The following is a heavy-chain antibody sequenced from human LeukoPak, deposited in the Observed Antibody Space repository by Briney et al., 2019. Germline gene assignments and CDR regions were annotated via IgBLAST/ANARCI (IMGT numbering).Heavy chain of an antibody. D-gene: IGHD2-15*01. CDR2: IIPIFGIA. V-gene: IGHV1-69*04. J-gene: IGHJ2*01. CDR1: GGTFSSYA. Sequence: SVKVSCKACGGTFSSYAISWVRQAPGQGLEWMGRIIPIFGIANYAQKFQGRVTITADKSTSTAYMELSSLRSEDTAVYYCAPESGGRDWYFDLWGRGTLVTVSS. CDR3: APESGGRDWYFDL.